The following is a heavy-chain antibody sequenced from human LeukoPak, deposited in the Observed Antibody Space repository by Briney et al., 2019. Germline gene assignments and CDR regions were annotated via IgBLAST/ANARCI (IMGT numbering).Heavy chain of an antibody. Sequence: PSQTLSLTCTVSGGSISSYYWSWIRQPPGKGLEWIGYIYYSGSTNYNPSLKSRVTISVDTSKNQFSLKLSSVTAADTAVYYCARQYADYFDYWGQGTLVTVSS. CDR2: IYYSGST. CDR1: GGSISSYY. V-gene: IGHV4-59*08. CDR3: ARQYADYFDY. J-gene: IGHJ4*02. D-gene: IGHD2-2*01.